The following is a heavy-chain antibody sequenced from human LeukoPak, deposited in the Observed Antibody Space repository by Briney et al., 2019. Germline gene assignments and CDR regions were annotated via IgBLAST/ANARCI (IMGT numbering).Heavy chain of an antibody. CDR2: IYSGGST. Sequence: PGGSLRLSCAASGFSFTVYGMTWVRQAPGKGLEWVSIIYSGGSTYYADSVKGRFTISRDNSKNTVYLQMNSLRAEDTAVYYCARESSGWLQLFDYWGQGTLVTVSS. V-gene: IGHV3-66*01. D-gene: IGHD5-24*01. J-gene: IGHJ4*02. CDR3: ARESSGWLQLFDY. CDR1: GFSFTVYG.